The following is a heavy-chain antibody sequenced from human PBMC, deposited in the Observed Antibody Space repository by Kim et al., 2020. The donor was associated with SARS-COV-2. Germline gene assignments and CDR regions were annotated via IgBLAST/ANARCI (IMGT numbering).Heavy chain of an antibody. CDR1: GYTFTGYY. V-gene: IGHV1-2*06. CDR3: ARGGPTMVRGVINHYYGMDV. Sequence: ASVKVSCKASGYTFTGYYMHWVRQAPGQGLEWMGRINPNSGGTNYAQKFQGRVTMTRDTSISTAYMELSRLRSDDTAVYYCARGGPTMVRGVINHYYGMDVWGQGTTVTVSS. D-gene: IGHD3-10*01. J-gene: IGHJ6*02. CDR2: INPNSGGT.